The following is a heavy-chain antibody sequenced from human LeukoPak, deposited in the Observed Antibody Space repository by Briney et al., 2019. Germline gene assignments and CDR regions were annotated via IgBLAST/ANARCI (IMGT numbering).Heavy chain of an antibody. CDR3: ARERTATTYFHY. Sequence: GGSLRLSCVASGSNVSSNYMSWVRQAPGKGLEWVSVIYSGGSTYYADSVKGRFTISRDNSKSTLYLQMNSLRTEDTAVYYCARERTATTYFHYWGQGTLVTVSS. CDR2: IYSGGST. D-gene: IGHD1-1*01. J-gene: IGHJ4*02. V-gene: IGHV3-66*02. CDR1: GSNVSSNY.